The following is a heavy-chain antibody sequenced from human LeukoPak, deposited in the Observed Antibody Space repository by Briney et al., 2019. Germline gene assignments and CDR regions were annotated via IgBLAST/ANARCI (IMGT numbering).Heavy chain of an antibody. CDR3: AKAPYCGSTSCPSDFDY. V-gene: IGHV3-30*02. J-gene: IGHJ4*02. CDR1: GFTFSSYG. D-gene: IGHD2-2*01. Sequence: GGSLRLSCAASGFTFSSYGMHWVRQAPGKGLEWVAFIRYDGSNKYYADSVKGRFTISRDNSKNTLYLQMNSLRAEDTAVYYCAKAPYCGSTSCPSDFDYWGQGTLVTVSS. CDR2: IRYDGSNK.